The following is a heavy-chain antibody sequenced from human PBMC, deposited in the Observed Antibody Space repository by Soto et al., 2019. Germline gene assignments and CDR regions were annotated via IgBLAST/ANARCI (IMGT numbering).Heavy chain of an antibody. J-gene: IGHJ4*02. V-gene: IGHV3-53*01. D-gene: IGHD2-2*01. CDR3: AWGGVLPAGYFDY. Sequence: GGSLRLSCAASGFTVSSNYMSWVRQAPGKGLEWVSVIYSGGSTYYADSVKGRFTISRDNSKNTLYLQMNSLRAEDTAVYYCAWGGVLPAGYFDYWGQGTLVTVSS. CDR1: GFTVSSNY. CDR2: IYSGGST.